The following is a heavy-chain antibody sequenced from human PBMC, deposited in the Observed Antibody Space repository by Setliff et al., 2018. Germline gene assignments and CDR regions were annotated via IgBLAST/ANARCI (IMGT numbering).Heavy chain of an antibody. V-gene: IGHV3-15*01. D-gene: IGHD3-9*01. CDR2: IKSKTDGGTT. J-gene: IGHJ4*02. CDR1: GFTFSNYA. CDR3: TTAPRRYFDWLSLGGTDY. Sequence: GGSLRLSCVASGFTFSNYAMAWVRQAPGKGLEWVGRIKSKTDGGTTDYAAPVKGRFTISRDDSKNTLYLQMNSLKTEDTAVYYCTTAPRRYFDWLSLGGTDYWGQGTLVTVSS.